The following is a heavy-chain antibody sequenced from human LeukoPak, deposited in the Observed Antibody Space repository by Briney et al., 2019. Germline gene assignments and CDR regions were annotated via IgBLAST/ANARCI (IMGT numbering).Heavy chain of an antibody. V-gene: IGHV4-38-2*02. CDR2: IYHSGTT. CDR3: AGGGYDSSFDY. CDR1: GYSISSGYY. J-gene: IGHJ4*02. D-gene: IGHD5-12*01. Sequence: SETLSLTCSVSGYSISSGYYWGWIRQPPGKGLEWIGTIYHSGTTFYNPSLQSRVTVSLDTSKNQFSLKLSSVTAADTAVYYCAGGGYDSSFDYWGQGTLVTVSS.